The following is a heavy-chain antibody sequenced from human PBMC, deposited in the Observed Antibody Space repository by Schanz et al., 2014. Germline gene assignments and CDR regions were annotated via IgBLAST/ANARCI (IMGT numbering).Heavy chain of an antibody. D-gene: IGHD6-19*01. CDR2: ISRDGWTT. CDR3: VRDERISSGVWFDP. J-gene: IGHJ5*02. V-gene: IGHV3-74*01. Sequence: EVQLVESGGGLVQPGGSLRLSCAASGFTLSTNVVHWVRQAPGKGLVWVSRISRDGWTTTYADSVRGRFTISRDNARNMVFLQMNSLRVDDTGVYYCVRDERISSGVWFDPWGQGTLVTVSS. CDR1: GFTLSTNV.